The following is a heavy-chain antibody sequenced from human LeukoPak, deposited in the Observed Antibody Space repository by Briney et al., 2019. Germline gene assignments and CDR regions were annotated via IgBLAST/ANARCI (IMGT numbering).Heavy chain of an antibody. CDR2: ISASGDTT. V-gene: IGHV3-23*01. J-gene: IGHJ6*03. Sequence: GGSLRHSCAASGFTFSNSAMTWVRQSPGRGLEWVSDISASGDTTHYADSVKGRFTISRDNSKHTLYLQMNSLRAEDTAVYYCVRLTQTAPDSYYYMDVWGKGTTVTVSS. CDR1: GFTFSNSA. D-gene: IGHD2-21*02. CDR3: VRLTQTAPDSYYYMDV.